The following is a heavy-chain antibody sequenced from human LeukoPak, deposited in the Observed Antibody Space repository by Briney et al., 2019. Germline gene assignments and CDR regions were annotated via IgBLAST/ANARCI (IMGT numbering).Heavy chain of an antibody. V-gene: IGHV3-53*01. CDR3: AKIVVVTVDDAFDI. D-gene: IGHD2-21*02. J-gene: IGHJ3*02. Sequence: GGSLRLSCAASGFTVSSNYMSWVRQAPGKGLEWVSVIYSGGSTYYADSVKGRFTISRDNSKNTPYLQMNSLRAEDTAVYYCAKIVVVTVDDAFDIWGQGTMVTVSS. CDR2: IYSGGST. CDR1: GFTVSSNY.